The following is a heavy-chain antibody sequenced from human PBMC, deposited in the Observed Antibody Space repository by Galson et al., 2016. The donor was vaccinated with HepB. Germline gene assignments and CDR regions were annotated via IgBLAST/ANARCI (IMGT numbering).Heavy chain of an antibody. D-gene: IGHD2-15*01. CDR3: AKRYCSGGSCYHVDH. Sequence: SLRLSCAASGFTFSSYAMSWVRQAPGKGLEWVSLISGSGSSTFYADSVKGRFTISRDNSKNTLYLQMNSLRAEDTAVYYCAKRYCSGGSCYHVDHWGREPWSPSPQ. CDR2: ISGSGSST. J-gene: IGHJ5*02. CDR1: GFTFSSYA. V-gene: IGHV3-23*01.